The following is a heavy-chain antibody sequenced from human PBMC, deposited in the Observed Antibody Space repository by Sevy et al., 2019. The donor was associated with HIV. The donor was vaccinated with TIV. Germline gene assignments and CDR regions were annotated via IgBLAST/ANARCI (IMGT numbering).Heavy chain of an antibody. CDR3: AREGCTKPHDY. CDR1: GFTFSKYS. D-gene: IGHD2-8*01. Sequence: GGSLRLSCAASGFTFSKYSMSWVRQPPGKGLEWVSTLSFVCGRINYADSVKGRFTISRDNSKSTLYLQMNNLRPEDTAVYYCAREGCTKPHDYWGQGTLVTVSS. CDR2: LSFVCGRI. V-gene: IGHV3-23*01. J-gene: IGHJ4*02.